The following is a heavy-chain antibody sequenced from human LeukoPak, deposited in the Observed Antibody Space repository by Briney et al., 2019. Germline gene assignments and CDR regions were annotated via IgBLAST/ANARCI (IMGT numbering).Heavy chain of an antibody. V-gene: IGHV4-4*07. D-gene: IGHD2-8*01. CDR1: GGTVSRYY. Sequence: SETLSLTCTVSGGTVSRYYWSWIRQPAGKGLEWIGRMYSSGSSNYNPSLKSRVTMSVDTSKNQFSLTLSSVTAADTAVYYCARFTCTNGVCAPDSWGQGTLVTVSS. CDR2: MYSSGSS. J-gene: IGHJ4*02. CDR3: ARFTCTNGVCAPDS.